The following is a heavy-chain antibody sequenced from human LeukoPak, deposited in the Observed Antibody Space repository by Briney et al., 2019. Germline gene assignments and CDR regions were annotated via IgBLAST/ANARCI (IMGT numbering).Heavy chain of an antibody. V-gene: IGHV3-21*01. Sequence: PGGSLRLSSAASGFTFSSYSMNWVRQAQGKGLEWVSSISSSSSYIYYADSVKGRFTISRDNAKNSLYLQMNSLRAEDTAVYYCARGPCSSTSCYPDYWGQGTLVTVSS. J-gene: IGHJ4*02. CDR2: ISSSSSYI. D-gene: IGHD2-2*01. CDR3: ARGPCSSTSCYPDY. CDR1: GFTFSSYS.